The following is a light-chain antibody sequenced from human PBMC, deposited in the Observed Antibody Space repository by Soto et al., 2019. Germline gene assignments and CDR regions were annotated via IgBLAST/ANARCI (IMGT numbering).Light chain of an antibody. J-gene: IGKJ2*01. V-gene: IGKV3-15*01. CDR1: QNIDFN. CDR3: QHYSEWPYT. Sequence: EVVMTQSPATLSVSPGEGATLSCRASQNIDFNLAWYQQKPGQTPRLLIYDASARATGVPARFSGRGSGTEFSLTISSLQSEDFAVYYCQHYSEWPYTFGQGTKLEIK. CDR2: DAS.